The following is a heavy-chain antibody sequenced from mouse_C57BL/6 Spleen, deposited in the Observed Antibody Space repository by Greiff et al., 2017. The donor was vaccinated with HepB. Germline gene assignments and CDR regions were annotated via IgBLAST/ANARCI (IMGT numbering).Heavy chain of an antibody. D-gene: IGHD2-4*01. V-gene: IGHV1-54*01. CDR3: ARWDDYDGFAY. Sequence: LEESGAELVRPGTSEKVSCKASGYAFTNYLIEWVKQRPGQGLEWIGVINPGSGGTNYNEKFKGKATLTADKSSSTAYMQLSSLTSEDSAVYFCARWDDYDGFAYWGQGTLVTVSA. CDR2: INPGSGGT. J-gene: IGHJ3*01. CDR1: GYAFTNYL.